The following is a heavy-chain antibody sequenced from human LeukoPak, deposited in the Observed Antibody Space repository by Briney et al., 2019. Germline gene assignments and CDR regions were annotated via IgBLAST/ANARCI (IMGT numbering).Heavy chain of an antibody. CDR3: AREGSSGDY. CDR2: INPSGGST. J-gene: IGHJ4*02. Sequence: ASVKVSCKASGYTFTSYYMHWVRQAPGQGLEWMGIINPSGGSTSYAQKFQGRVTMTTDTSTSTAYMELRSLRSDDTAVYYCAREGSSGDYWGQGTLVTVSS. D-gene: IGHD5-12*01. V-gene: IGHV1-46*01. CDR1: GYTFTSYY.